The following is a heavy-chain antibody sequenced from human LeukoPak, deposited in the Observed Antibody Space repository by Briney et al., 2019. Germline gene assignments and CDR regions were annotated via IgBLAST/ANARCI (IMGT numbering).Heavy chain of an antibody. CDR2: IYYSGST. Sequence: SETLSLTCTVSGGSISSSSYYWGWIRQPPGKGLEWIGSIYYSGSTYYNPSLKSRVTISVDTSKNQFSLKLSSVTAADTAVYYCARQEGWLQPWAGFDYWGQGTLVTVSS. J-gene: IGHJ4*02. V-gene: IGHV4-39*01. CDR1: GGSISSSSYY. D-gene: IGHD5-24*01. CDR3: ARQEGWLQPWAGFDY.